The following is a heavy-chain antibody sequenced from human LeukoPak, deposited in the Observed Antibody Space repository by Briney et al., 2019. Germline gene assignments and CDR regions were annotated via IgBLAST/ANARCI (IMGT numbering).Heavy chain of an antibody. CDR3: ARDSSHYYYHSSGYSFDY. V-gene: IGHV1-46*01. Sequence: ASVKVSCKASGYTFTSYYMHWVRQAPGQGLEWMTMINPRGVSTIYAQKFQGRVTMTRDMSTSTVYMELSSLRSEDTAVYYCARDSSHYYYHSSGYSFDYWGQGTRVTVSS. D-gene: IGHD3-22*01. CDR1: GYTFTSYY. J-gene: IGHJ4*02. CDR2: INPRGVST.